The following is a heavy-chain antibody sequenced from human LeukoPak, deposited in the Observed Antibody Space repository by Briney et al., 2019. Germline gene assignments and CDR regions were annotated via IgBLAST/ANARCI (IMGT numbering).Heavy chain of an antibody. CDR1: GFTFSRYD. CDR3: ARDLDYDGLTGYYSGFAFDI. J-gene: IGHJ3*02. D-gene: IGHD3-9*01. Sequence: QPGRSLRLSCAASGFTFSRYDMNWVRQAPGKGLEWISFINSSGTNMSYADSVKGRFTISRDNAKNLLNLHLNSLRAEDTAVYYCARDLDYDGLTGYYSGFAFDIWGPGAMVTVSS. V-gene: IGHV3-48*03. CDR2: INSSGTNM.